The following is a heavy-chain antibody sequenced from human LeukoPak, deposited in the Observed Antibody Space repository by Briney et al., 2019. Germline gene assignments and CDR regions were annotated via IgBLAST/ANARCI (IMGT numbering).Heavy chain of an antibody. V-gene: IGHV3-30-3*01. CDR1: GFTFSSYD. Sequence: GGSLRLSCAASGFTFSSYDMHWVRQAPGKGLEWVAVISYDGSKKYYADSVKGRFTISRDNSKSTLYLQMDSLTADDTAVYYCVRDGPLEYCTSTRCYFFDYWGQGTLVTVSS. CDR3: VRDGPLEYCTSTRCYFFDY. D-gene: IGHD2-2*01. J-gene: IGHJ4*02. CDR2: ISYDGSKK.